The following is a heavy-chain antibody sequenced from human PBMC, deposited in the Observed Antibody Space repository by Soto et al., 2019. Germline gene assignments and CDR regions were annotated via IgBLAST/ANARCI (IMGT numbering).Heavy chain of an antibody. J-gene: IGHJ4*03. D-gene: IGHD6-19*01. CDR1: GFTFSSYG. V-gene: IGHV3-30*03. CDR2: ISYDGSNK. Sequence: PGGSLRLSCAASGFTFSSYGMHWVRQAPGKGLEWVAVISYDGSNKYYADSVKGRFTISRDNSKNTLYLQMNSLRAEDTAVYYCATDFFGSGPFDYWGQGTMVTVSS. CDR3: ATDFFGSGPFDY.